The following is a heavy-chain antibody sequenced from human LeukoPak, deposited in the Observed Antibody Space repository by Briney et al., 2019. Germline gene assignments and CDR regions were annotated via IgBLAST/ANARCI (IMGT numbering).Heavy chain of an antibody. J-gene: IGHJ3*02. CDR1: GFTFSSYG. CDR2: ISYDGSNK. V-gene: IGHV3-30*18. D-gene: IGHD2-15*01. CDR3: AKPVEIRGGSLLLWAFDI. Sequence: KPGRSLRLSCAASGFTFSSYGMHWVRQAPGKGLEWVAVISYDGSNKYYADSVKGRFTISRDNSKNTLYLQMNSLRAEDTAVYYCAKPVEIRGGSLLLWAFDIWGQGTMVTVSS.